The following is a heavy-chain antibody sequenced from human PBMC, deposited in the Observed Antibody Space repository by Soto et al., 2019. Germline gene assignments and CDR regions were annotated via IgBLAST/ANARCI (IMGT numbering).Heavy chain of an antibody. CDR1: GDSISSYY. D-gene: IGHD3-10*01. Sequence: PSETLSLTCTVSGDSISSYYGSWIRQPPGKGLEWIGYIYYSGSTNYNPSLKSRVTISVDTSKNQFSLKLSSVTAADTAVYYCARADGSGSLGIWGQGTMVTVSS. CDR3: ARADGSGSLGI. CDR2: IYYSGST. J-gene: IGHJ3*02. V-gene: IGHV4-59*01.